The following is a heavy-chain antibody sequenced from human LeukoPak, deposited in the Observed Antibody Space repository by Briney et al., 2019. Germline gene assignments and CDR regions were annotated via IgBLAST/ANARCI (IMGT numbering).Heavy chain of an antibody. Sequence: GGSLRLSCAASGFIFNNYWMHWVRQAPGKGLEWVADISYDGSNKYYADSVKGRFTISRDNSKNTLYLQMNSLRAEDTAVYYCAKDPPHLQYGSGSYADYWGQGTLVTVSS. V-gene: IGHV3-30*18. CDR2: ISYDGSNK. D-gene: IGHD3-10*01. J-gene: IGHJ4*02. CDR1: GFIFNNYW. CDR3: AKDPPHLQYGSGSYADY.